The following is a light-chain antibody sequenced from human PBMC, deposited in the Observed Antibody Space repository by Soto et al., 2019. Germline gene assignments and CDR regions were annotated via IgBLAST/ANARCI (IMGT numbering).Light chain of an antibody. CDR3: QQYMSYS. CDR2: KAS. J-gene: IGKJ1*01. CDR1: QSISSW. Sequence: DIQMSQSPSTLSASEGDRVTIICRASQSISSWLAWYQQKPGKAPKLLIYKASSLESGVPSRLSGSGSGTEFTLTISSLQPDDFATYYCQQYMSYSFGQGTKVDIK. V-gene: IGKV1-5*03.